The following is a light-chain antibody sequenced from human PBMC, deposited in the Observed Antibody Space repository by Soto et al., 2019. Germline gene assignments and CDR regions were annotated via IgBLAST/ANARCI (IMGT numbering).Light chain of an antibody. Sequence: DIQMTQSPSTLSASVGDRVTITCRASQSVTSWLAWYQQKPGKAPNLLIYKAANLEYGVSSRFSGSGYGTEFTLTISSPQNDDFATYYCQQYRGDSWTCGQGTKVEIK. CDR1: QSVTSW. CDR2: KAA. J-gene: IGKJ1*01. V-gene: IGKV1-5*03. CDR3: QQYRGDSWT.